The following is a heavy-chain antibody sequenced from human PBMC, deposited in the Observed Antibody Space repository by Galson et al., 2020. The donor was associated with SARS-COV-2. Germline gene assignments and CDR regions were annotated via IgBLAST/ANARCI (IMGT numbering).Heavy chain of an antibody. D-gene: IGHD5-18*01. CDR3: AKDGGYSYGSDYYYYGMDV. J-gene: IGHJ6*02. CDR2: IWYDGSNK. V-gene: IGHV3-33*06. Sequence: GESLKIYCAASGFTFSSYGMHWVRQAPGKGLEWVAVIWYDGSNKYYADSVKGRFTISRDNSKNTLYLQMNSLRAEDTAVYYCAKDGGYSYGSDYYYYGMDVWGQGTTVTGAS. CDR1: GFTFSSYG.